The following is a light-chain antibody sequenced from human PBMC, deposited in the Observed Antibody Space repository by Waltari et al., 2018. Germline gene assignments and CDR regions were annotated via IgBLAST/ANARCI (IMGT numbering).Light chain of an antibody. CDR1: TSDVGPYNA. V-gene: IGLV2-8*01. J-gene: IGLJ3*02. CDR2: DVS. CDR3: NSYAGSNSVV. Sequence: QSALTQPPSASGSPGQSVSIPCTGTTSDVGPYNAVSWYQQPPGKAPKLIIYDVSERPSGVPDRFSGSKSANTASLTVSGLQAEDEADYYCNSYAGSNSVVFGGGTKLTVL.